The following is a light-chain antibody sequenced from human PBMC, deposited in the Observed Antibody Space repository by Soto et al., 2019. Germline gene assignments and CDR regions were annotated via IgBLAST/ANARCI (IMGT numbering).Light chain of an antibody. CDR1: QSISSW. Sequence: DIQMTQSPSTLSASVGDRVTITCRASQSISSWLAWYQQKPGKAPKPLIYDASSLESGVPSRFSGSGSGTEFTLTISSLQPDDFATYYCQQYNSYSWTFGQVTKVEIK. J-gene: IGKJ1*01. CDR3: QQYNSYSWT. CDR2: DAS. V-gene: IGKV1-5*01.